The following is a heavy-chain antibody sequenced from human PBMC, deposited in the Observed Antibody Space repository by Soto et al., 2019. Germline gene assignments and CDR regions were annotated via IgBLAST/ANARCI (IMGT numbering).Heavy chain of an antibody. CDR2: IHPTGGIT. Sequence: QVQLVQSGAVVKKPGASVTLSCKASGYTFSMHYIHWVRQAPGQGLEWMGMIHPTGGITNYAQRFKGRVTLTRDTSTRTVYMELSSLRSEDTALDYCARVKRGSNSAWYNYMDVWGQGTTVTVSS. V-gene: IGHV1-46*01. D-gene: IGHD6-19*01. CDR3: ARVKRGSNSAWYNYMDV. CDR1: GYTFSMHY. J-gene: IGHJ6*02.